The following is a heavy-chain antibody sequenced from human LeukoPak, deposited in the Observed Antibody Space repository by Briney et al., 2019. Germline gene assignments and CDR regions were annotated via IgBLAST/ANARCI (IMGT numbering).Heavy chain of an antibody. CDR3: ERRGGYIYGYNY. CDR1: GGSISSSGYY. V-gene: IGHV4-39*01. D-gene: IGHD5-18*01. J-gene: IGHJ4*02. CDR2: ISYSGST. Sequence: SETLSLTCTVSGGSISSSGYYWGWIRQPPGKGLEWIGSISYSGSTYYNPSLRSRITISVDTSKNQFSLKLSSVTAADTAVYHCERRGGYIYGYNYWGQGTLVIVSS.